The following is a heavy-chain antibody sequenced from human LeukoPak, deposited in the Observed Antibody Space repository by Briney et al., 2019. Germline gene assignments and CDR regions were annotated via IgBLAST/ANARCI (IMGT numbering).Heavy chain of an antibody. Sequence: GGSLRLSCAASGFTFSSYAMSWVRQAPGKGLEWVSAISGSGGSTYYADSVKGRFTISRDNSKNTLYLQMNGLRAEDTAVYYCAKDPPVGATTFGRYYYYGMDVWGQGTTVTVSS. CDR1: GFTFSSYA. J-gene: IGHJ6*02. V-gene: IGHV3-23*01. CDR2: ISGSGGST. CDR3: AKDPPVGATTFGRYYYYGMDV. D-gene: IGHD1-26*01.